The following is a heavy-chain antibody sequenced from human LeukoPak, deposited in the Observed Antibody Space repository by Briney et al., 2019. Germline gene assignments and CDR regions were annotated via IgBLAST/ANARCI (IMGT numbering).Heavy chain of an antibody. V-gene: IGHV3-7*01. CDR3: ARGFRRSGYKTHYYYFMDV. CDR1: GFTFTSYA. CDR2: IKQDGSEK. Sequence: GGTLRLSCAASGFTFTSYAMSWVRQAPGKGLEWVANIKQDGSEKYYVDSVKGRFAVSRDSAKNSLYLQMNSLRAEDTAVYYCARGFRRSGYKTHYYYFMDVWGKGTTVTVSS. J-gene: IGHJ6*03. D-gene: IGHD3-3*01.